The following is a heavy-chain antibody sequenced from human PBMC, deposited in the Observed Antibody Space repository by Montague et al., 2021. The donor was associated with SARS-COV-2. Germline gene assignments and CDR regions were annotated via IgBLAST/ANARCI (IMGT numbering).Heavy chain of an antibody. J-gene: IGHJ3*02. D-gene: IGHD2-2*01. CDR3: ARGRRPVVVPGAGPAGRAFDI. CDR1: GGSISSSSYY. CDR2: VNQSGTT. V-gene: IGHV4-39*07. Sequence: SETLSLTCTVSGGSISSSSYYWGWIRQPPGKGLEWIGEVNQSGTTIYNPSVKSGVTISEDTSKNQFYPRLNSVTAADTAVYYCARGRRPVVVPGAGPAGRAFDIWGQGTMVTVSS.